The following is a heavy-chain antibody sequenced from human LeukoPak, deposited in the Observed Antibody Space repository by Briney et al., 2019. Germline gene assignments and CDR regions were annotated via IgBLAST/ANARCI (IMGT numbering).Heavy chain of an antibody. J-gene: IGHJ4*02. V-gene: IGHV3-48*04. Sequence: GGSLRLSCAASGFTFSSYGMSWVRQAPGKGLEWVSYISSSGSTIYYADSVKGRFTISRDNAKNSLYLQMNSLRAEDTAVYYCARVSTNLYDYVWGSYDYWGQGTLVTVSS. CDR1: GFTFSSYG. D-gene: IGHD3-16*01. CDR2: ISSSGSTI. CDR3: ARVSTNLYDYVWGSYDY.